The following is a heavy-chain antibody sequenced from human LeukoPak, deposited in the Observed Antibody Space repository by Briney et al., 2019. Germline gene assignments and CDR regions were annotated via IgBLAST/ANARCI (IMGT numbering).Heavy chain of an antibody. CDR1: GFTFSSYS. V-gene: IGHV3-66*01. CDR2: LYTAGVP. Sequence: GGSLRLSCAASGFTFSSYSMNWVRQAPGKGLEWVSVLYTAGVPYYADSVQGRFTISRDNSKNTLFLQMDNLSADDTATYYCARSGPTVLWSKYFDYWGQGALVTVSS. J-gene: IGHJ4*02. CDR3: ARSGPTVLWSKYFDY. D-gene: IGHD5-12*01.